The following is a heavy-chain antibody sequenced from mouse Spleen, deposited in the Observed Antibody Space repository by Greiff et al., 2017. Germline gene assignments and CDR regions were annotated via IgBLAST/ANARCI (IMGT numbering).Heavy chain of an antibody. J-gene: IGHJ4*01. D-gene: IGHD1-1*01. Sequence: VQLQQPGAELVKPGASVKLSCKASGYTFTSYWMQWVKQRPGQGLEWIGEIDPSDSYTNYNQKFKGKATLTVDTSSSTAYMQLSSLTSEDSAVYYCARKRYYGGYYAMDYWGQGTSVTVSS. CDR1: GYTFTSYW. V-gene: IGHV1-50*01. CDR3: ARKRYYGGYYAMDY. CDR2: IDPSDSYT.